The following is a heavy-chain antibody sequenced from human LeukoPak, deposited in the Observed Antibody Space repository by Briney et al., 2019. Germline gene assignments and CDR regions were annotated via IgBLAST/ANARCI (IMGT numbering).Heavy chain of an antibody. J-gene: IGHJ4*02. CDR3: ARVRVGAYDFEY. V-gene: IGHV3-74*01. CDR1: GFSLSSYW. CDR2: INPDGSTT. Sequence: GGSLRLSCAASGFSLSSYWMHWVRQVPGKGLVRVSRINPDGSTTTYADSVKGRFTISRDNAKNTLYLQMNSLRAEDTAVYYCARVRVGAYDFEYWGQGTLVTVSS. D-gene: IGHD3-10*01.